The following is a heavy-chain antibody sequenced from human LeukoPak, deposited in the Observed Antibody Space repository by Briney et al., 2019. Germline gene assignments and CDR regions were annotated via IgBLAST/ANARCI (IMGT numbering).Heavy chain of an antibody. Sequence: PSETLSLTCTVSGGSISSYYWSWIRQPPGKGLEWIGYIYYSGSTNYNPSLKSRVTISVDTSKNQFSLKLSSVTAADTAVYYCARDYGSGSYYAFDIWGQGTMVTVSS. J-gene: IGHJ3*02. CDR1: GGSISSYY. V-gene: IGHV4-59*08. CDR3: ARDYGSGSYYAFDI. CDR2: IYYSGST. D-gene: IGHD3-10*01.